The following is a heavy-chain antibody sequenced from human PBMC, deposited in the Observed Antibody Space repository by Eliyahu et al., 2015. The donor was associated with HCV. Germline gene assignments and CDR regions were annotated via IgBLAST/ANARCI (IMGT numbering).Heavy chain of an antibody. CDR3: ARNAIGGGVTSNY. CDR1: GFXFSSYA. CDR2: ISANGGST. Sequence: EVQLLESGGGLVQPGGSLRLSCAASGFXFSSYAMTWVRQAPGKGLEWVSSISANGGSTYLTDSVRGRFSISRDNSKNTLYLQMNRLTAEDTAVYYCARNAIGGGVTSNYWGQGALVTVSS. V-gene: IGHV3-23*01. J-gene: IGHJ4*02. D-gene: IGHD4-17*01.